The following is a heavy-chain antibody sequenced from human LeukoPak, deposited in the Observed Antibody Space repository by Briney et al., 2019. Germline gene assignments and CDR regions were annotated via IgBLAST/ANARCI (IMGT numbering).Heavy chain of an antibody. CDR1: GFTFSSYA. CDR3: ARGLVHDSSGYPT. J-gene: IGHJ5*02. D-gene: IGHD3-22*01. V-gene: IGHV3-30-3*01. CDR2: ISYDGSNK. Sequence: EPGRSLRLSCAASGFTFSSYAMHWVRQAPGKGLEWVAVISYDGSNKYYADSVKGRFTISRDNSKNTLYLQMNSLRAEDTAVYYCARGLVHDSSGYPTWGQGTLVTVSS.